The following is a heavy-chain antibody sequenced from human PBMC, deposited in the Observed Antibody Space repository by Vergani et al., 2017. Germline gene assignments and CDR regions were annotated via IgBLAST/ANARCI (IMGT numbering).Heavy chain of an antibody. J-gene: IGHJ6*02. CDR3: ARDPLYSTTWPFLLLDMDV. D-gene: IGHD6-13*01. CDR2: FYTGGGT. V-gene: IGHV4-61*02. CDR1: GGSISSGSYY. Sequence: QVQLQESGPGLVRPSQTLSLTCTVSGGSISSGSYYWSWFRHPAGKGLEWIGRFYTGGGTSYNPSLKSLVTISVDTSKNQFSLQLSSVNAADTAVYYCARDPLYSTTWPFLLLDMDVWGQGTTVTVSS.